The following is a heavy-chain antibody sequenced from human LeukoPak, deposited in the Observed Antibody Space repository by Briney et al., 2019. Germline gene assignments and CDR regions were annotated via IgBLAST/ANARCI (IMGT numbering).Heavy chain of an antibody. CDR1: GYTFTSYD. Sequence: GASVKVSCKASGYTFTSYDITWVRQATGQGLEWMGWMNPNNGNTGYAQRFQGRVTLTRDTSITTAYLELSSLRSDDTAVYYCARGIRLLAAAGTGTGTNYWGQGTLVTVSS. CDR2: MNPNNGNT. D-gene: IGHD6-13*01. V-gene: IGHV1-8*01. CDR3: ARGIRLLAAAGTGTGTNY. J-gene: IGHJ4*02.